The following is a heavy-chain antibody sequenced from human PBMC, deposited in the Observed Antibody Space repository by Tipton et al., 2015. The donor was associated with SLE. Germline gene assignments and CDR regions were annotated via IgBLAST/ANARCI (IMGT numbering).Heavy chain of an antibody. J-gene: IGHJ4*02. CDR2: IYHSGST. CDR3: ARGKVESVGYYFDY. CDR1: GYSISSGYY. Sequence: TLSLTCTVSGYSISSGYYWGWIWQSPGKGLEWIGYIYHSGSTNYNPSLKSRVTISVDTSKNQFSLKLSSVTAADTAVYYCARGKVESVGYYFDYWGQGTLVTVSS. D-gene: IGHD1-1*01. V-gene: IGHV4-38-2*02.